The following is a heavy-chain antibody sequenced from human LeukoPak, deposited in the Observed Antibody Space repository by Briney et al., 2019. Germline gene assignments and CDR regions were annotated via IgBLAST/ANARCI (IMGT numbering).Heavy chain of an antibody. CDR3: AKLGMYSGTSY. D-gene: IGHD1-26*01. CDR2: ISGSGGSP. Sequence: GASLRLSCAASGFTFSYYGMSWVRQAPGKGLEWVSAISGSGGSPYYADSVKGRFTISRDNSKTALYLQMNSLRAEDTAVYYCAKLGMYSGTSYWGQGTLVTVSS. J-gene: IGHJ4*02. CDR1: GFTFSYYG. V-gene: IGHV3-23*01.